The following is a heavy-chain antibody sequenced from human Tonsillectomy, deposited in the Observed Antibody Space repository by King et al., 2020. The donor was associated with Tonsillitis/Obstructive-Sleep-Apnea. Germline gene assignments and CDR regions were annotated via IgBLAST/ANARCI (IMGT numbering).Heavy chain of an antibody. D-gene: IGHD3-10*01. Sequence: QAQLVQSGAEVKKPGSSVKVSCKVSGGTFISYAISWVRQAPGQGLEWMGRIIPILGIPNYAQKFQGRVTITADKSTSTVYMELSSLRSEDTTVYYCARDIYGSGSYYNYFDYWGQGTLVTVSS. V-gene: IGHV1-69*04. CDR3: ARDIYGSGSYYNYFDY. CDR1: GGTFISYA. J-gene: IGHJ4*02. CDR2: IIPILGIP.